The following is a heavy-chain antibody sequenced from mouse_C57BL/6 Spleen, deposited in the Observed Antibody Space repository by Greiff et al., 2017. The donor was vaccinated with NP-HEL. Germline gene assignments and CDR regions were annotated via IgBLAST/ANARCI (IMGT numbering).Heavy chain of an antibody. CDR3: ARSGYDGYPDY. CDR1: GYTFTSYT. CDR2: INPSSGYT. Sequence: QVQLQQSGAELARPGASVKMSCKASGYTFTSYTMHWVKQRPGQGLEWIGYINPSSGYTKYNQKFKDKATLTADKSSSTAYMQLSSLTSEDSAVYYCARSGYDGYPDYWGQGTTLTVSS. V-gene: IGHV1-4*01. D-gene: IGHD2-3*01. J-gene: IGHJ2*01.